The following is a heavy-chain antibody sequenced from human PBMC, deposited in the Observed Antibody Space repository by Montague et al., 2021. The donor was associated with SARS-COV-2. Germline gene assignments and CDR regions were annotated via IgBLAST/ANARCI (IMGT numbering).Heavy chain of an antibody. Sequence: SETLSLTCTVTGGPISGSSDYWVWIRQSPGKGLEWIASVDYGGNTYYTLSLKSRLTISVDTSKNQLSLKLNAVTAADTALYYCARREYSYGWGDWGQGTLVTVSS. J-gene: IGHJ4*02. CDR1: GGPISGSSDY. D-gene: IGHD5-18*01. CDR3: ARREYSYGWGD. V-gene: IGHV4-39*01. CDR2: VDYGGNT.